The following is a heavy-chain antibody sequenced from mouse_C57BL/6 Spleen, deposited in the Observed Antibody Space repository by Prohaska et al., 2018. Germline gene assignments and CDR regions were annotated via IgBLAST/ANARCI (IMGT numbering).Heavy chain of an antibody. CDR1: GIDFSRYW. V-gene: IGHV4-1*01. CDR2: IKPDSSTK. CDR3: ARLLGDY. Sequence: EVKLLQSGGGLVQPGGSLKFSCAASGIDFSRYWMTWVRRAPGKGLEWIGEIKPDSSTKNYAPSLKDKFIISRDNAKNMLYLQMNKVRSEDTALYYCARLLGDYWGQGTSVTVSS. J-gene: IGHJ4*01.